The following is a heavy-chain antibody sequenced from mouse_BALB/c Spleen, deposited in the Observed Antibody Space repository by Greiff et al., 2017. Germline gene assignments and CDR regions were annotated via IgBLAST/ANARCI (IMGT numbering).Heavy chain of an antibody. CDR2: ISSGSSTI. J-gene: IGHJ1*01. V-gene: IGHV5-17*02. Sequence: EVKVVESGGGLVQPGGSRKLSCAASGFTFSSFGMHWVRQAPEKGLEWVAYISSGSSTIYYADTVKGRFTISRDNPKNTLFLQMTSLRSEDTAMYYCARCRGYQYFDVWGAGTTVTVSS. CDR3: ARCRGYQYFDV. D-gene: IGHD2-2*01. CDR1: GFTFSSFG.